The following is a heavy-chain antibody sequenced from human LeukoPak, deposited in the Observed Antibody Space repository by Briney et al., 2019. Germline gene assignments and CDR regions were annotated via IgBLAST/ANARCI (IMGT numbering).Heavy chain of an antibody. Sequence: GGSLRLSCAASGFTFSSYSMNWVRQAPGKGLEWVSSISSSSSYIYYADSVKGRFTISRDNAKNSLYLQMNSLRAEDTAVYYCARDFWSGYHHDYWGQGTLVTVSS. CDR1: GFTFSSYS. CDR2: ISSSSSYI. CDR3: ARDFWSGYHHDY. D-gene: IGHD3-3*01. V-gene: IGHV3-21*01. J-gene: IGHJ4*02.